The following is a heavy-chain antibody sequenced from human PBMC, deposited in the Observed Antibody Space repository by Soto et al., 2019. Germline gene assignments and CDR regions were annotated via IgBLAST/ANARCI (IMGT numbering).Heavy chain of an antibody. V-gene: IGHV3-33*01. Sequence: QVQLVESGGGVVQPERSLRLSCVASRFTFSDYGMHWVRQAPGKGLEWVAVIWHDGLKKDYVDSVKGRFTVSRDNSKNTLYLQMNRLRVEDTATYYCARDRGADAPIDFWGHGTLVTVSS. J-gene: IGHJ4*01. CDR3: ARDRGADAPIDF. CDR2: IWHDGLKK. CDR1: RFTFSDYG.